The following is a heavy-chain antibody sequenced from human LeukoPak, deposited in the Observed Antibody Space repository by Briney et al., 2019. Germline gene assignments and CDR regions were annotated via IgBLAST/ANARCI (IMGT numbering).Heavy chain of an antibody. CDR2: ISSTSSYI. J-gene: IGHJ4*02. CDR3: VRAPTTGAYYFDY. CDR1: GFTFSGYS. D-gene: IGHD1-26*01. Sequence: GGSLRLSCAASGFTFSGYSMTWVRQAPGKGLEWVSSISSTSSYIYYADSLKGRFTISRDNTKNSLSLQMNSLRAEDTAVYYCVRAPTTGAYYFDYWGQGTLIPSPQ. V-gene: IGHV3-21*01.